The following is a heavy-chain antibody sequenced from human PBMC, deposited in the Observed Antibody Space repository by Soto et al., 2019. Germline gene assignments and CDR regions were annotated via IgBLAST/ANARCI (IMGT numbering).Heavy chain of an antibody. D-gene: IGHD3-10*01. V-gene: IGHV4-59*01. Sequence: QVQLQESGPGLVKPSETLSLTCTVSGGSISSYYWSWIRQPPGKGLEWIGYIYYSGSTNYNPSLKVRVTISVDTSKHQFSLKLSSVTAADTAVYYCARGDPLLWFGEKVYYGMDVWGQGTTVTVSS. CDR3: ARGDPLLWFGEKVYYGMDV. J-gene: IGHJ6*02. CDR2: IYYSGST. CDR1: GGSISSYY.